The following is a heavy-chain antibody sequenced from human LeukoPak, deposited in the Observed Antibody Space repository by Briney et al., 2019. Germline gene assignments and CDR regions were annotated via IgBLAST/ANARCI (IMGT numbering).Heavy chain of an antibody. CDR2: MYTSGST. D-gene: IGHD3-10*01. Sequence: SETLSLTCTVSGGSISSGSYYWSWIRQPAGKGLEWIGHMYTSGSTYYNPSLKSRVTIPVDTSKNQFSLKLSSVTAADTAVYYRARDQVTMVRGVTSLIDYWGQGTLVTVSS. J-gene: IGHJ4*02. CDR3: ARDQVTMVRGVTSLIDY. CDR1: GGSISSGSYY. V-gene: IGHV4-61*09.